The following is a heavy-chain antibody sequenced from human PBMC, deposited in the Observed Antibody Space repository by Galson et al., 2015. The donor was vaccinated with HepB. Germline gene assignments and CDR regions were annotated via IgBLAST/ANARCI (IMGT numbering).Heavy chain of an antibody. D-gene: IGHD4-17*01. J-gene: IGHJ2*01. V-gene: IGHV1-8*01. CDR3: AREPRDDYGDGNELPRSSYWYFDL. CDR1: GYTFTSYD. Sequence: SVKVSCKASGYTFTSYDINWVRQATGQGLEWMGWMNPNSGNTGYAQKFQGRVTMTRNTSISTAYMELSSLRSEDTAVYYCAREPRDDYGDGNELPRSSYWYFDLWGRGTLVTVSS. CDR2: MNPNSGNT.